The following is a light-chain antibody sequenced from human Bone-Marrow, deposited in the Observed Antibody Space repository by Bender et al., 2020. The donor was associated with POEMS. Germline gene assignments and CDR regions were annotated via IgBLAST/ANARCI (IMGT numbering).Light chain of an antibody. CDR2: EVS. J-gene: IGLJ3*02. Sequence: QSALTQPASVSGSPGQSITISCTGTSSDVGYYDYVSWYRHRPGKAPELMIYEVSNRPSGVSNRFSGSKSGNTASLTISGLQAEDEADYYCSSYTSSSTLVFGGGTKLTVL. CDR3: SSYTSSSTLV. V-gene: IGLV2-14*01. CDR1: SSDVGYYDY.